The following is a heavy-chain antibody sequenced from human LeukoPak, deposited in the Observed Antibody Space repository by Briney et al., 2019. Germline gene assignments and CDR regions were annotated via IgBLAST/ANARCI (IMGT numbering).Heavy chain of an antibody. J-gene: IGHJ4*02. CDR3: ARIFRPYEFGEGGSFDY. D-gene: IGHD3-10*01. Sequence: PGGSLRLSCAASGFTVSSNYMSWVRQAPGQGLEWASVIYSGGSTYYADSVKGRFTISRGNSKHTLYLQMNSLRAEDTAVYYCARIFRPYEFGEGGSFDYWRQRTLVTVPS. CDR1: GFTVSSNY. V-gene: IGHV3-66*02. CDR2: IYSGGST.